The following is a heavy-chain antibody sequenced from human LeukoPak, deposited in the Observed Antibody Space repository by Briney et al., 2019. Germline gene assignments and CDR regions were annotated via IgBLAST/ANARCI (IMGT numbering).Heavy chain of an antibody. CDR2: IYYTGST. CDR1: GDSINSGNYY. Sequence: SETLSLTCTVSGDSINSGNYYWNWIRQHPGKGLEWVGYIYYTGSTYYNPSLKSRLAISVDTSKNQISLKLSSVTAADTALYYCARSGGWLFPFDYWGQGTLVTVSS. J-gene: IGHJ4*02. CDR3: ARSGGWLFPFDY. D-gene: IGHD3-22*01. V-gene: IGHV4-31*03.